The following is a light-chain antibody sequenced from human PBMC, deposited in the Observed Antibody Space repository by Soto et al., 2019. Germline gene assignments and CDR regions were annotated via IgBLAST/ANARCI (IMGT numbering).Light chain of an antibody. J-gene: IGLJ2*01. Sequence: QSVLTQPPSASGSPGQSVAISCSGSSSINYNYVSWYQHHLGKAPQLIIYQVDKRPSGVPDRFSGSKSANTVSLTVSGLRAEDEADYYCSSYAGYNNLDVIFGGGTKLTVL. CDR2: QVD. CDR3: SSYAGYNNLDVI. CDR1: SSINYNY. V-gene: IGLV2-8*01.